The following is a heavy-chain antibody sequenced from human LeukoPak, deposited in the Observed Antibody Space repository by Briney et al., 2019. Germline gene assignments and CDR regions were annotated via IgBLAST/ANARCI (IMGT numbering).Heavy chain of an antibody. Sequence: GGSLRLSCAASGFTVSLNDMSWVRQAPGKGLEWVSIISSAGTTYYADSVKGRFTISRDNSKNTVYLQVNSLRDEDTAVYYCARDLEAANTYYFDYWGQGTMVTVSS. CDR2: ISSAGTT. CDR3: ARDLEAANTYYFDY. J-gene: IGHJ4*02. CDR1: GFTVSLND. D-gene: IGHD6-13*01. V-gene: IGHV3-66*01.